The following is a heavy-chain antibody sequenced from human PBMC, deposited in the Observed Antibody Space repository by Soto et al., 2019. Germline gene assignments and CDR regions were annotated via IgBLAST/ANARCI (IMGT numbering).Heavy chain of an antibody. CDR1: GYTFTGYY. CDR2: INPNSGGT. V-gene: IGHV1-2*04. J-gene: IGHJ3*02. Sequence: ASVKVSCKASGYTFTGYYMHWVRQAPGQGLEWMGWINPNSGGTNYAQKFQGWVTMTRDTSISTAYMELSRLRSDDTAVYYCARGTYQLQSFWDAFDIWGQGTMVTVSS. D-gene: IGHD2-2*01. CDR3: ARGTYQLQSFWDAFDI.